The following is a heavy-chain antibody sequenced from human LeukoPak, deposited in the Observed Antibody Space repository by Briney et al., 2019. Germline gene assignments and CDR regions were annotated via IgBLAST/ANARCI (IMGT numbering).Heavy chain of an antibody. V-gene: IGHV3-30-3*01. CDR1: GFTFSSYA. J-gene: IGHJ4*02. CDR3: ARGGGYSYGWEDYFDY. CDR2: ISYDGSNK. Sequence: GRSLRLSCAASGFTFSSYAMHWVRQAPGKGLEWVAVISYDGSNKYYADSVKGRFTISRDNSKNTLYLQMNSLRAEDTAVYYCARGGGYSYGWEDYFDYWGQGTLVTVSS. D-gene: IGHD5-18*01.